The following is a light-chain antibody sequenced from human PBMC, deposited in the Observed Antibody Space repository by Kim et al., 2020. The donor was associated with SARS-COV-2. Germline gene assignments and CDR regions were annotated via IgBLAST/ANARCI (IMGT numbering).Light chain of an antibody. CDR1: QDIVNY. J-gene: IGKJ4*01. Sequence: ASVGDRVTITCRASQDIVNYLAWFQQKPGKAPKSLIFAASNLQSGVPSRFSGGGSGTEFSLTISSRRTEDFGTDYCQQYTKYPLTFGGGTKLEI. CDR2: AAS. CDR3: QQYTKYPLT. V-gene: IGKV1-16*01.